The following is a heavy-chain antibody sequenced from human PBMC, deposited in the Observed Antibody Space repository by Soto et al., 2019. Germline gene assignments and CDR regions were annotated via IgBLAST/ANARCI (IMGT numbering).Heavy chain of an antibody. CDR2: IIPLFGTA. V-gene: IGHV1-69*01. CDR1: GGTFSTYA. CDR3: ARPKGTYSSGYYYFYF. Sequence: QVQLEQSGAEVKQPGSSVRVSCKTSGGTFSTYAINWVRQAPGQGLEWMGAIIPLFGTADYSQKFQGRVTITADDSTSTAYMELSSLKSDDTAVYFCARPKGTYSSGYYYFYFWGQGTLVTVSS. J-gene: IGHJ4*02. D-gene: IGHD6-19*01.